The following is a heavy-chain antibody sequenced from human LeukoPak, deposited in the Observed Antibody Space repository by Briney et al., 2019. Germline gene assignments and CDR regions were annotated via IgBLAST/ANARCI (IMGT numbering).Heavy chain of an antibody. CDR1: GGSISSYY. V-gene: IGHV4-4*07. J-gene: IGHJ3*02. Sequence: SETLSLTCTVSGGSISSYYWSWIRQPAGKGLEWIGRIYTSGSTNYNPSLKSRVTMSVDTSKNQFSLKLSSVTAADTAVHYCARDQAYRYDSSDNWFDAFDIWGQGTMVTVSS. CDR3: ARDQAYRYDSSDNWFDAFDI. CDR2: IYTSGST. D-gene: IGHD3-22*01.